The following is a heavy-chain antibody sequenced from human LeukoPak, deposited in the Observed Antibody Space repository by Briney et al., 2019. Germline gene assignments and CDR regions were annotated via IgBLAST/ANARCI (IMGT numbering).Heavy chain of an antibody. CDR1: GGTFSIYA. V-gene: IGHV1-69*05. D-gene: IGHD3-22*01. CDR2: ILPIFGTA. J-gene: IGHJ4*02. CDR3: ARGYYDSSGYYFDY. Sequence: ASVKVSCKASGGTFSIYAISWVRQAPGQGLEWMGGILPIFGTANYAQKFQGRVTITTDESTSTAYMELSSLRSEDTAVYYCARGYYDSSGYYFDYWGQGTLVTVSS.